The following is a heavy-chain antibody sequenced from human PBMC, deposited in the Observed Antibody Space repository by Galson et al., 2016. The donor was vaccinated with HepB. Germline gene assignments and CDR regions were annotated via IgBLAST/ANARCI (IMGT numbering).Heavy chain of an antibody. CDR1: GVSIRSGGYY. CDR2: IFYSGAT. J-gene: IGHJ3*02. D-gene: IGHD4-17*01. V-gene: IGHV4-31*03. CDR3: ARDHPLYGDFSAFDI. Sequence: TLSLTCSVSGVSIRSGGYYWSWIRQHPGKGLEWIGNIFYSGATEYNPSLKSRVTISVDTSKNQFSLKLSSVTAADTAIYFCARDHPLYGDFSAFDIWGPGTMVPVSS.